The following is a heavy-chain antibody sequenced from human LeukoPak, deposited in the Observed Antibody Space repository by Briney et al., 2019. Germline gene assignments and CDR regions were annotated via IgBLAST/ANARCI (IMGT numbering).Heavy chain of an antibody. D-gene: IGHD2-15*01. V-gene: IGHV3-74*01. CDR3: VTEGYCRGGSCSSDAFDI. Sequence: GGSLRLSCAASGFTFSGYWMHWVRQAPGEGLVWVARITSDGSSTSHADSVKGRFTISRDNAKNSLHLQMNSLRVEDTAVYFCVTEGYCRGGSCSSDAFDIWGQGTMVIVSS. CDR1: GFTFSGYW. J-gene: IGHJ3*02. CDR2: ITSDGSST.